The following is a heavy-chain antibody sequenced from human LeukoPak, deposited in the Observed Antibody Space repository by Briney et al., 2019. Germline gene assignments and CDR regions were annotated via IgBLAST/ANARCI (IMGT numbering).Heavy chain of an antibody. D-gene: IGHD3-10*01. CDR3: ARDYYGSGSYFTPFDY. J-gene: IGHJ4*02. V-gene: IGHV1-69*13. CDR1: GGTFSSYA. CDR2: IIPIFGTA. Sequence: SVKVSCKASGGTFSSYAISWVRQAPGQGLEWMGGIIPIFGTANYAQKFQGRVTNTADESTSTAYMELSSLRSEDTAVYYCARDYYGSGSYFTPFDYWGQGTLVTVSS.